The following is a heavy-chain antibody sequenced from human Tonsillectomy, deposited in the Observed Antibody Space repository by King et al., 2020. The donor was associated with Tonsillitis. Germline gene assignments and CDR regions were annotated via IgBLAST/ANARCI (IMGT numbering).Heavy chain of an antibody. V-gene: IGHV4-34*01. CDR3: ARSPVLRFLEGPPGPFDY. CDR2: ITYSGNT. D-gene: IGHD3-3*01. Sequence: VQLQQWGAGLLKPSETLSLTCAVFGGSFSGYYWSWIRQPPGKGLEWIGEITYSGNTNYNPSLKSRVTISVDTSKNQFSLKLSSVTAADTAVYYCARSPVLRFLEGPPGPFDYWGQGTLVTVSS. J-gene: IGHJ4*02. CDR1: GGSFSGYY.